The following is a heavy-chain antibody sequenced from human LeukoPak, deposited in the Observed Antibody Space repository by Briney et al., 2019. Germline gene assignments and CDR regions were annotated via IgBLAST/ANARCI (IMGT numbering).Heavy chain of an antibody. J-gene: IGHJ4*02. Sequence: ASVKVSCKASGYTFITYYMHWVRQAPGQGLEWMGKINPSGGSTTYAQKFQGRVTMTRDTSTSTVYMELSSLRSEDTAVYYCAREDNWNYEFDYWGQGTLVTVSS. D-gene: IGHD1-7*01. V-gene: IGHV1-46*01. CDR2: INPSGGST. CDR3: AREDNWNYEFDY. CDR1: GYTFITYY.